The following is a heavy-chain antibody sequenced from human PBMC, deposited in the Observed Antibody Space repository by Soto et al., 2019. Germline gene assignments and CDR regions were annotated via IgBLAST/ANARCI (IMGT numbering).Heavy chain of an antibody. V-gene: IGHV4-4*07. CDR1: GGSISSYY. D-gene: IGHD6-19*01. CDR2: IYTSGST. Sequence: PSETLSLTCTVSGGSISSYYWSWIRQPAGKGLEWIGRIYTSGSTNYNPSLKSRVTMSVDTSKNQFSLKLSSVTAADTAVYYCARELYRSGWGEFDYWGQGTLVTVSS. CDR3: ARELYRSGWGEFDY. J-gene: IGHJ4*02.